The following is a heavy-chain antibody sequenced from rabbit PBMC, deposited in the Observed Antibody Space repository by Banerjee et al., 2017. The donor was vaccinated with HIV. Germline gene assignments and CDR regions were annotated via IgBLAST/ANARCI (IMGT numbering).Heavy chain of an antibody. J-gene: IGHJ4*01. V-gene: IGHV1S40*01. CDR1: GFSFSSGYD. D-gene: IGHD4-2*01. CDR3: ARRADYAGGGNFNL. Sequence: QSLEESGGDLVKPGASLTLTCKASGFSFSSGYDMCWVRQAPGKGLEWIACIYTSSGSTDYASWVNGRFTISKTPSTTVTLQMTSLTAADTATYFCARRADYAGGGNFNLWGPGTLVTVS. CDR2: IYTSSGST.